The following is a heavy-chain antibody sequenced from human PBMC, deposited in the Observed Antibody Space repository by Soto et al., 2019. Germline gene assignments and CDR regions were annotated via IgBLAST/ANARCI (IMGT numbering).Heavy chain of an antibody. V-gene: IGHV3-21*01. Sequence: EVQLVESGGGLVKPGGSLRLSCAASGFTFSSYSMNWVRQAPGKGLEWVSSISSSSSYIYYADSVKGRSTISRDNAKNSLYLQMNSLRAEDTAVYYCAIDKCSSTSCYSIWGQGTQVTVSS. CDR1: GFTFSSYS. J-gene: IGHJ4*02. CDR2: ISSSSSYI. CDR3: AIDKCSSTSCYSI. D-gene: IGHD2-2*01.